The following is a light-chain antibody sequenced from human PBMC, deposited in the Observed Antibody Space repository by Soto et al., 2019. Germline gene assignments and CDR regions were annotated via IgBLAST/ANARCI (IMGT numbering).Light chain of an antibody. CDR1: SSNIGGNT. CDR3: AVWDNSLSSYV. Sequence: QSVLPQPPSASGTPGQRVTISCSGSSSNIGGNTVNWYQLLPGTAPKLLIYSNNQRPSGVPDRFSGSRSGTSASLAISGLQSEDESEYFCAVWDNSLSSYVFGTGTKLTVL. V-gene: IGLV1-44*01. CDR2: SNN. J-gene: IGLJ1*01.